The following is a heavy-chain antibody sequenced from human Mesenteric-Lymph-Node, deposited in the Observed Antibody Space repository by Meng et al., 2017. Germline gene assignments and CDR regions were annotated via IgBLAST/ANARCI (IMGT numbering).Heavy chain of an antibody. CDR1: GFTFSSYA. V-gene: IGHV3-23*01. CDR3: ARDRSRWVGALGFFDY. Sequence: GESLKISCAASGFTFSSYAMSWVRQAPGKGLEWVSAISGSGGSTYYADSVKGRFTISRDNSKNTLYLQMNSLRAEDTAVYYCARDRSRWVGALGFFDYWGQGTLVTVSS. J-gene: IGHJ4*02. D-gene: IGHD1-26*01. CDR2: ISGSGGST.